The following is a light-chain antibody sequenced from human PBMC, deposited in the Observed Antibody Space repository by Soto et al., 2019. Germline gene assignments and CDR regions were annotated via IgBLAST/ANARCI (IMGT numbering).Light chain of an antibody. V-gene: IGKV1-5*01. Sequence: GCRVTITCRASQSISSWLAWYQQKPGKAPKLLIYDASSLESGVPSRFSGSGSGTEFTLPISRLQPDDFETYYCQQYNSYSGTFGQGTKVDIK. J-gene: IGKJ1*01. CDR3: QQYNSYSGT. CDR2: DAS. CDR1: QSISSW.